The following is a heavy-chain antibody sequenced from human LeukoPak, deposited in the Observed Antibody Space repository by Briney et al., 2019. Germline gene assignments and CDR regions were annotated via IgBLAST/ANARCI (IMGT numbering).Heavy chain of an antibody. Sequence: ASVKVSCKASGYTFTSYGISWVRQAPGQGLEWMGWISAYNGNTNYAQKLQGRVTMTTDTFTSTAYMELRSLRSDDTAVYYCARVSFSWAVAGAFDYWGQGTLVTVSS. CDR3: ARVSFSWAVAGAFDY. CDR2: ISAYNGNT. D-gene: IGHD6-19*01. J-gene: IGHJ4*02. CDR1: GYTFTSYG. V-gene: IGHV1-18*01.